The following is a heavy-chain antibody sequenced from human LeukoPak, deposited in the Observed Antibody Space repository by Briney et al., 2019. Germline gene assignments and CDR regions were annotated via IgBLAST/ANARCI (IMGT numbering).Heavy chain of an antibody. CDR1: GFTFSSYA. D-gene: IGHD1-1*01. CDR3: AKDLERTVYYGMDV. CDR2: ISGSGGST. Sequence: PGGSLRLSRAASGFTFSSYAMSWVRQAPGKGLEWVSAISGSGGSTYYADSVKGRFTISRDNSKNTLYLQMNSLRAEDTAVYYCAKDLERTVYYGMDVWGQGTTVTVSS. V-gene: IGHV3-23*01. J-gene: IGHJ6*02.